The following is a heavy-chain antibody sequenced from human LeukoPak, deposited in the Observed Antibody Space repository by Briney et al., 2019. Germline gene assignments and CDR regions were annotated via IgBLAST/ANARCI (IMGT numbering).Heavy chain of an antibody. CDR2: INPNSGGT. V-gene: IGHV1-2*02. J-gene: IGHJ4*02. D-gene: IGHD3-22*01. Sequence: ASVKVPCKASGYTFTCYYMHWVRQAPGQGLEWMGWINPNSGGTNYAQKFLGRVTMTRDTSISTAYMELSRLRSDDTAVYYCARENDSSGYSTNYFDYWGQGTLVTVSS. CDR1: GYTFTCYY. CDR3: ARENDSSGYSTNYFDY.